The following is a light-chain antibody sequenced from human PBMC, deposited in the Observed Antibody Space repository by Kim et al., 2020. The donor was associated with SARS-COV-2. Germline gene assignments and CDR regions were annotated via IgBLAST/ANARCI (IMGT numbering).Light chain of an antibody. CDR1: SSDVGGYNY. CDR3: CSYAGTYTYV. Sequence: QSALTQPRSVSGSPGQSVTISCTGTSSDVGGYNYVSWYQQHPGKAPKLIIYDVTRRPSGVPDRFSGSKSGNTASLTIFGLQAEDEADYYCCSYAGTYTYVFATGTKVTVL. CDR2: DVT. J-gene: IGLJ1*01. V-gene: IGLV2-11*01.